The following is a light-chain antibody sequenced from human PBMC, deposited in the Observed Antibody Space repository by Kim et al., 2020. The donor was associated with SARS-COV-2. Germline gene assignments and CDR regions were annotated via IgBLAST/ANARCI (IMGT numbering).Light chain of an antibody. CDR2: DVN. J-gene: IGLJ2*01. Sequence: ASGSPGQSVTISCSGIYNYISWYQQHPGKTPKLLIYDVNNRPSGVPDRFSGSKSANTASLTVSGLQADDEADYYCSSFAASNILLFGGGTKVTVL. CDR1: YNY. CDR3: SSFAASNILL. V-gene: IGLV2-8*01.